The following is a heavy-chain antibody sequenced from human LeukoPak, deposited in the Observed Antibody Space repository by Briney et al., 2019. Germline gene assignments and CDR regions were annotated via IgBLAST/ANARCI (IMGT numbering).Heavy chain of an antibody. J-gene: IGHJ4*02. Sequence: QPGRSLRLSCAASGFTFSRYGMHWVRQAPGKGLEWAAIISYDGSSKYYADSVKGRFTISRDNSKNTLYLQMNSLRAEDTAVYYCARDPMGEFPVRGFDYWGQGTLVTVSS. CDR1: GFTFSRYG. V-gene: IGHV3-30*03. CDR2: ISYDGSSK. CDR3: ARDPMGEFPVRGFDY. D-gene: IGHD3-16*01.